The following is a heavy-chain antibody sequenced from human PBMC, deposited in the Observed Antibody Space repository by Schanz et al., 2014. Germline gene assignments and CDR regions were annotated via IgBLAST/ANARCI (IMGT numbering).Heavy chain of an antibody. CDR2: IVPIAGIT. CDR3: ARDRDQWDGNYLDY. Sequence: QVHLVQSGAEVKKPGSSVKVSCKASGGTFSSDTFSWVRQAPGQGLEWMGRIVPIAGITNYAQRFQGRVTITADKSSDTAYMELSSLRSEDTAVYYCARDRDQWDGNYLDYCGQGTLVTVSS. J-gene: IGHJ4*02. CDR1: GGTFSSDT. V-gene: IGHV1-69*08. D-gene: IGHD1-26*01.